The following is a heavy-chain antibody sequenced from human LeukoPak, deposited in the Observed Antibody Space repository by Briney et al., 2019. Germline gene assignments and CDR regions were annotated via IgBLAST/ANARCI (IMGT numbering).Heavy chain of an antibody. Sequence: SETLSLTCTVSGGSISSGGYYWSWIRQPPGKGLEWIGYIYHSGSTYYNPSLKSRITISVDTSKNQFSLKVRSVTAADTAVYYCARDQGTSCGGACSNWFDPWGQGILVTVSS. CDR2: IYHSGST. V-gene: IGHV4-61*08. J-gene: IGHJ5*02. CDR1: GGSISSGGYY. D-gene: IGHD2-21*02. CDR3: ARDQGTSCGGACSNWFDP.